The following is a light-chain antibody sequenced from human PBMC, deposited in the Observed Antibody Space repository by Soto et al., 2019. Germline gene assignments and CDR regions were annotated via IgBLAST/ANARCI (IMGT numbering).Light chain of an antibody. J-gene: IGLJ1*01. CDR2: SNS. CDR1: SSNIGSST. V-gene: IGLV1-44*01. Sequence: QSVLTQPPSASGTPGQRVTISCSGSSSNIGSSTVNWYQQLPGTAPKSLIYSNSQRPSGVPDRFSGSKSGTSASLAISGLQSGDEADYYCAAWDDTLTDYVFGTGTKVTVL. CDR3: AAWDDTLTDYV.